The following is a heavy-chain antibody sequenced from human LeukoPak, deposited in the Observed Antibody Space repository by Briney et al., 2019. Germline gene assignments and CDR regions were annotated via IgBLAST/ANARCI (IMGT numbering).Heavy chain of an antibody. V-gene: IGHV3-9*01. D-gene: IGHD4-17*01. Sequence: SLRLSCAASGFTFDDYAMHWVRQAPGKGLEWVSGISWNSGSIGYADSVKGRFTISRDNAKNSLYLQMNSLRAEDTALYYCARATTVTGPDVWGQGTTVTVSS. CDR2: ISWNSGSI. CDR3: ARATTVTGPDV. CDR1: GFTFDDYA. J-gene: IGHJ6*02.